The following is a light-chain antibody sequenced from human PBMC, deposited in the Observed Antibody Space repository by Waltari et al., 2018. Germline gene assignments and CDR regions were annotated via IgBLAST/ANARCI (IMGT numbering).Light chain of an antibody. CDR2: EVS. V-gene: IGLV2-14*01. J-gene: IGLJ3*02. CDR1: SSDIGDYNF. CDR3: TSYTRSNTWV. Sequence: QSALTQPASVSGSPGQSNTISCTGTSSDIGDYNFVSWYQQFPGKAPKLMIYEVSNRPLGVSNRFSGSKSGNTASLTISGLQAEDEADYYCTSYTRSNTWVFGGGTKVTVL.